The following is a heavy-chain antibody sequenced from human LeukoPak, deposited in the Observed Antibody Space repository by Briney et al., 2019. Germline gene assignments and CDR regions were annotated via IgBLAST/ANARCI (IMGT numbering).Heavy chain of an antibody. CDR1: GYTFTSYG. CDR2: ISAYNGNT. V-gene: IGHV1-18*01. Sequence: ASVKVSCKASGYTFTSYGISWVRQAPGQGLEWMGWISAYNGNTNYAQKLQGRVTMTTDTSTSTAYMELRSLRSDDTAVYYCTRDYGVTMVRGVISYCGYWGQGTLVTVSS. J-gene: IGHJ4*02. D-gene: IGHD3-10*01. CDR3: TRDYGVTMVRGVISYCGY.